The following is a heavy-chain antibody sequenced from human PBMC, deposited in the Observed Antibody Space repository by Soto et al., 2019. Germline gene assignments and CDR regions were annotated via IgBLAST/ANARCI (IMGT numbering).Heavy chain of an antibody. D-gene: IGHD3-9*01. V-gene: IGHV1-24*01. CDR2: FDPEDGET. Sequence: ASVKVSCKVSGYTLTELSMHWVRQAPGKGLEWMGGFDPEDGETIYAQKFQGRVTMTEDTSTDTAYMELSSLRSEDTAVYYCATYYDILTGYYNSRFDYWGQGTLVTVSS. CDR1: GYTLTELS. J-gene: IGHJ4*02. CDR3: ATYYDILTGYYNSRFDY.